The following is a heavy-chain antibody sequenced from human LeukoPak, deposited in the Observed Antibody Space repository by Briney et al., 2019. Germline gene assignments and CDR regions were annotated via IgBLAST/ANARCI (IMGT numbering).Heavy chain of an antibody. CDR2: IKEDGSEK. CDR3: ARELETRTPFGSGNYYVDY. CDR1: GFTFSRFW. D-gene: IGHD3-10*01. V-gene: IGHV3-7*01. Sequence: PGGSLRLSCVVSGFTFSRFWMSWVRQAPGKGLEWVANIKEDGSEKYYVDSVRGRFTISRDNAKNSLYLQMNSQRAEDTAVYYCARELETRTPFGSGNYYVDYWGQGTLVTVSS. J-gene: IGHJ4*02.